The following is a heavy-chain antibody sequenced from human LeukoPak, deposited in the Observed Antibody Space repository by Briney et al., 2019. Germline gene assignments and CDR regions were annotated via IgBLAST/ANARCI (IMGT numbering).Heavy chain of an antibody. D-gene: IGHD6-19*01. Sequence: GGSLRLSCAASGFTFSSYAMSWVRQAPGKGLEWVSAISFSGTNTYYADSVKGRFTISRDNPKNTLYLQMNSLRAEDTAVYFCAKEVKAVTNWFDPWGQGTLVTVSS. J-gene: IGHJ5*02. CDR2: ISFSGTNT. CDR3: AKEVKAVTNWFDP. CDR1: GFTFSSYA. V-gene: IGHV3-23*01.